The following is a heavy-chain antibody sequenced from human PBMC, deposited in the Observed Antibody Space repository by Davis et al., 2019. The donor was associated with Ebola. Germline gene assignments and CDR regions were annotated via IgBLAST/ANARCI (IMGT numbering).Heavy chain of an antibody. J-gene: IGHJ4*02. D-gene: IGHD6-19*01. CDR1: GYTLTELS. V-gene: IGHV1-24*01. Sequence: AASVKVSCKVSGYTLTELSMHWVRQAPGKGLEWMGGFDPEDGETIYAQKFQGRVTMTEDTSADTAYMTLTSLRSEDTAIYYCATDRRYSSGWAFDYWGQGTLVTVSS. CDR3: ATDRRYSSGWAFDY. CDR2: FDPEDGET.